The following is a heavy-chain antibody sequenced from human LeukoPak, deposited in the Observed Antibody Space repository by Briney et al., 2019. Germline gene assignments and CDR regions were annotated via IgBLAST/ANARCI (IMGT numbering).Heavy chain of an antibody. CDR1: GYTFTGYY. J-gene: IGHJ3*02. D-gene: IGHD3-22*01. V-gene: IGHV1-2*02. CDR2: INPNSGGT. Sequence: EASVKVSCKASGYTFTGYYMHWVRQAPGQGLEWMGWINPNSGGTNYAQKFQGRVTMTRDTSISTAYMELSSLRSEDTAVYYCARVHYDSSDSVYDAFDIWGQGTMVTVSS. CDR3: ARVHYDSSDSVYDAFDI.